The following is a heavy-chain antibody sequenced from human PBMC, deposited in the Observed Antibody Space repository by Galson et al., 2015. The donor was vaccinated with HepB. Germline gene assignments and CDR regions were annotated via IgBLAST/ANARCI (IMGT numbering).Heavy chain of an antibody. J-gene: IGHJ4*02. CDR3: AKRGPDLWFGELSTNPSFDY. V-gene: IGHV3-23*01. CDR1: GFTFSSYA. D-gene: IGHD3-10*01. CDR2: ISGSGGST. Sequence: SLRLSCAASGFTFSSYAMSWVRQAPGKGLEWVSAISGSGGSTYYADSVKGRFTISRDNSKNTLYLQMNSLRAEDTAVYYCAKRGPDLWFGELSTNPSFDYWGQGTLVTVSS.